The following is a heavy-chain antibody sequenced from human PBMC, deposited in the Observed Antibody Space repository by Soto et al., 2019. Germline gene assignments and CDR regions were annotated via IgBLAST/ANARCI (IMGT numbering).Heavy chain of an antibody. CDR2: ISAYNGNT. CDR1: GYTFTSYG. V-gene: IGHV1-18*01. Sequence: ASVKVSCKASGYTFTSYGISWVRQAPGQGLEWMGWISAYNGNTNYAQKLQGRVTMTTDTSTSTAYMELRSLRSDDTAVYYCARDSSSWFQNTNRFDPWGQGTLVTVSS. CDR3: ARDSSSWFQNTNRFDP. J-gene: IGHJ5*02. D-gene: IGHD6-13*01.